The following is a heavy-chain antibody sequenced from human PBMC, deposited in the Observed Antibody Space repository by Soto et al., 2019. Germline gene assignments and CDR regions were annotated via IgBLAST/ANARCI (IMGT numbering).Heavy chain of an antibody. D-gene: IGHD2-21*02. Sequence: QVQLVQSGAEVKKPGCSVKVSCKASGGTFSSYTISWVRQAPGQGLEWMGRIIPSLGIANYAQKVQSRVTSTGDKPMSKVYMERRSLRAEDTAVYYCARDGEGYGGNSDDYYYGMDVWGQGTTVTVSS. V-gene: IGHV1-69*08. CDR1: GGTFSSYT. J-gene: IGHJ6*02. CDR3: ARDGEGYGGNSDDYYYGMDV. CDR2: IIPSLGIA.